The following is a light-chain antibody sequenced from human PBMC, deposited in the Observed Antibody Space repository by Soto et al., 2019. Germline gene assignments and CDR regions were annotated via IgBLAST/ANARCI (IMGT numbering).Light chain of an antibody. V-gene: IGKV3-15*01. CDR1: QSVRNN. Sequence: EIVMTHSPATLSVSPWERATLSCRASQSVRNNLAWYQQKPGQAPRLLIYGASTRATGIPARFSGSGSGTEFTLTISSLQSEDFALYYCQHYNNWPPAWTFGQGTKVDIK. CDR3: QHYNNWPPAWT. CDR2: GAS. J-gene: IGKJ1*01.